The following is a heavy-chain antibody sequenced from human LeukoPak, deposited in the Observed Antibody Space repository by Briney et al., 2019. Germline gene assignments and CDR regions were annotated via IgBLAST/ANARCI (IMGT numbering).Heavy chain of an antibody. V-gene: IGHV3-7*01. CDR3: ASQYYDFWSGYYTLEYYFDY. CDR2: IKQDGSEK. D-gene: IGHD3-3*01. Sequence: GGPLRLSCAASGFTFSSYWMSWVRQAPGKGLEWVANIKQDGSEKYYVDSVKGRFIISRDNAKNSLYLQMNSLRAEDTAVYYCASQYYDFWSGYYTLEYYFDYWGQGTLVTVSS. J-gene: IGHJ4*02. CDR1: GFTFSSYW.